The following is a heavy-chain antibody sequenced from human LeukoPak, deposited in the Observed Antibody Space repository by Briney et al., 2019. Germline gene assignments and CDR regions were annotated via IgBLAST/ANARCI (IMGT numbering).Heavy chain of an antibody. J-gene: IGHJ4*02. CDR1: GGSISSSSYY. V-gene: IGHV4-39*01. Sequence: SGTLSLTCTVSGGSISSSSYYWGWIRQPPGKGLEWIGSIYYSGSTYYNPSLKSRVTISVDTSKNQFSLKLSSVTAADTAVYYCARGDVRMLRYFDWLSHNFFDYWGQGTLVTVSS. CDR2: IYYSGST. D-gene: IGHD3-9*01. CDR3: ARGDVRMLRYFDWLSHNFFDY.